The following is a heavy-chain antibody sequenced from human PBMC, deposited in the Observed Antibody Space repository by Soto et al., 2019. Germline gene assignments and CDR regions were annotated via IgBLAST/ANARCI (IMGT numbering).Heavy chain of an antibody. CDR3: AKLGMTTINRDY. D-gene: IGHD5-12*01. J-gene: IGHJ4*02. CDR1: GFSFDTYA. Sequence: EAQLLESGGGLVQPGGSLRLSRAASGFSFDTYAMSWVRQAPGKGLEWVSSISGSGGNTYYADSVKGRFTISRDNSKNILYLQMTSLRAEDTALYYCAKLGMTTINRDYWGQGTQVTVSS. CDR2: ISGSGGNT. V-gene: IGHV3-23*01.